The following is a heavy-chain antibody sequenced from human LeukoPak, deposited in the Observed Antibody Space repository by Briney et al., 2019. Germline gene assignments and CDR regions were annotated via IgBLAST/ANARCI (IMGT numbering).Heavy chain of an antibody. V-gene: IGHV4-30-4*02. J-gene: IGHJ6*03. CDR2: IYYSGST. CDR1: GGSISSGDYY. Sequence: SETLSLTCTVSGGSISSGDYYWSWIRQPPGKGLEWIGYIYYSGSTYYNPSLKSRVTISVDTSKNQFSLKLSSVTAADTAVYYCARGDPYYYYMDVWGKGTTVTVSS. CDR3: ARGDPYYYYMDV.